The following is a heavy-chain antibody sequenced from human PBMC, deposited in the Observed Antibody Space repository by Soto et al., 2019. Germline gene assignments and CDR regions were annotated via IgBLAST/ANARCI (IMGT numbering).Heavy chain of an antibody. J-gene: IGHJ6*02. CDR3: ARARFSQWSQDYYGLDV. D-gene: IGHD3-3*01. V-gene: IGHV4-34*01. Sequence: LSVGSLSTYCWTWSRQPPGQGLEWIGEINHSGSPNYSPSLRGRVTISLDTSKKQFSLNLSSVTAADTAVYFCARARFSQWSQDYYGLDVWGQGTTVTVSS. CDR1: VGSLSTYC. CDR2: INHSGSP.